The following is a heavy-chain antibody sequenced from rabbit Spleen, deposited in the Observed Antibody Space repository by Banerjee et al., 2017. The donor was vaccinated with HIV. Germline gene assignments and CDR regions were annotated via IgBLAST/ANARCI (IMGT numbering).Heavy chain of an antibody. D-gene: IGHD6-1*01. CDR2: IYAGSSDNT. CDR1: GFSFSSDYF. J-gene: IGHJ6*01. CDR3: ARLGHADYPYAYGLKL. Sequence: QEQLVESGGGLVQPEGSLTLTCTASGFSFSSDYFMCWVRQAPGKGLEWIGCIYAGSSDNTYYASWAKGRFTISKTSSTTVTLQMTSLTAADTATYFCARLGHADYPYAYGLKLWGQGTLVTVS. V-gene: IGHV1S45*01.